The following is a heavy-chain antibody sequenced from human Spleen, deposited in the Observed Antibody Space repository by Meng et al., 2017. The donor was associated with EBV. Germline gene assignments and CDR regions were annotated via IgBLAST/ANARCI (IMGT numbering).Heavy chain of an antibody. J-gene: IGHJ5*02. D-gene: IGHD6-19*01. CDR2: IYHSGST. V-gene: IGHV4-4*02. CDR1: GDSISSSNW. Sequence: QVQLQESGPGLVXPXXXXXLTXAVSGDSISSSNWWSWVRQPPGKGLEWIGEIYHSGSTNYNPSLKSRVTISVDKSKNQFSLKLTSVTAADTAVYYCARAASGWGKGWIDPWGQGTLVTVSS. CDR3: ARAASGWGKGWIDP.